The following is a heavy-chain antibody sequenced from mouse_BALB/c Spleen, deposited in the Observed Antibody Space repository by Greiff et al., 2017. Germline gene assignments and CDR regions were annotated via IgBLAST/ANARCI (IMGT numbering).Heavy chain of an antibody. J-gene: IGHJ4*01. Sequence: QVQLQQSGAELAKPGASVKMSCKASGYTFTSYWMHWVKQRPGQGLEWIGYINPSTGYTEYNQKFKDKATLTADKSSSTAYMQLSSLTSEDSAVYYCASAADYAMDYWGQGTSVTVSS. CDR3: ASAADYAMDY. CDR1: GYTFTSYW. CDR2: INPSTGYT. V-gene: IGHV1-7*01.